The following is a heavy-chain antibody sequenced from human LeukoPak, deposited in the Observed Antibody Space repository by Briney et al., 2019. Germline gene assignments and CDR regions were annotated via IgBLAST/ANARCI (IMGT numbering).Heavy chain of an antibody. CDR3: GKRQGSTVEGSLYVGY. J-gene: IGHJ2*01. V-gene: IGHV3-23*01. CDR2: ISANGGTT. D-gene: IGHD4-23*01. Sequence: GGSLRLSCGASGFPFTAYAMSWVRQAPGKGLEWVSTISANGGTTYYADSVKGRFTISRDNSKKTIYLQMGSLRVEDTGVYYCGKRQGSTVEGSLYVGYWGSGSLVTVSS. CDR1: GFPFTAYA.